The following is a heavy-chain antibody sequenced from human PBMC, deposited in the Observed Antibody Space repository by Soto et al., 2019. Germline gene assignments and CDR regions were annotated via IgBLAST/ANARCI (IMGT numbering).Heavy chain of an antibody. J-gene: IGHJ5*02. CDR3: ATRRIAARRGWQPSPGWHRYNWFDP. D-gene: IGHD6-6*01. CDR1: GGAFSGYY. CDR2: IHHSGST. Sequence: QVQLQQWGAGLLKPSETLSLTCAVYGGAFSGYYWSWIRQPPGKGLEWIGGIHHSGSTNYNPSLKSRVTISVDTSKNQFSLKLSSVTAADTAVYYCATRRIAARRGWQPSPGWHRYNWFDPWGQGTLVTVSS. V-gene: IGHV4-34*01.